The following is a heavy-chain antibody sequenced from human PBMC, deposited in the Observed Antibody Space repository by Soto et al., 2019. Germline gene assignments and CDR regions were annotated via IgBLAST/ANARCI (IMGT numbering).Heavy chain of an antibody. V-gene: IGHV1-3*01. J-gene: IGHJ5*01. CDR2: INAGNDDT. CDR1: GYTFSSYS. CDR3: ARDSVGLCRGQFDF. D-gene: IGHD2-2*01. Sequence: QVHLVQSGAEVKKPGASVKISCKASGYTFSSYSIHWARQAHGQSLEWMGWINAGNDDTKYSKKFPGGVTISTDSAANTASMELSGLRSEATAVYYCARDSVGLCRGQFDFWGQGTLVTVSS.